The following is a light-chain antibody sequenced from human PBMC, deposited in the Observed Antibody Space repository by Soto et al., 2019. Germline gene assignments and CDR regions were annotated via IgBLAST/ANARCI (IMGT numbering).Light chain of an antibody. J-gene: IGKJ1*01. CDR1: QSVSSSY. CDR2: GAS. Sequence: ESVLTQSPGTLSLSPGERAIISCRASQSVSSSYLAWYQQKPGQAPRLLIYGASSRATGIPVMFSGSGSGTDITRTSSRVEPEDFAVYCCQRYGTSTTFGQGTKVDI. CDR3: QRYGTSTT. V-gene: IGKV3-20*01.